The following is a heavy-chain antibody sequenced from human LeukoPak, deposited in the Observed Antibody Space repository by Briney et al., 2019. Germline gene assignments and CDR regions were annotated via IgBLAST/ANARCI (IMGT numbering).Heavy chain of an antibody. CDR1: GYTFTGYY. V-gene: IGHV1-46*01. D-gene: IGHD6-25*01. Sequence: ASVKVSCKASGYTFTGYYMHWVRQAPGQGLEWMGIINPSGGSTSYAQKFQGRVTMTRDTSTSTVYMELSGLRSEDTAVYYCARAHTVTAAGVDYWGQGTLVTVSS. J-gene: IGHJ4*02. CDR3: ARAHTVTAAGVDY. CDR2: INPSGGST.